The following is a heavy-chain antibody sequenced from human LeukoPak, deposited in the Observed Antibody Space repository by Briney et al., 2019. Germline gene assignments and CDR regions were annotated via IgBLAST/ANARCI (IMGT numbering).Heavy chain of an antibody. Sequence: ASVKVSCKASGYTFTSYYMHWVRQAPGQGLEWMGWINPNSGGTNYAQKFQGRVTMTRDTSISTAYMELSRLRSGDTAVYYCARAVAVAGKKYYFDYWGQGTLVTVSS. V-gene: IGHV1-2*02. D-gene: IGHD6-19*01. CDR1: GYTFTSYY. J-gene: IGHJ4*02. CDR3: ARAVAVAGKKYYFDY. CDR2: INPNSGGT.